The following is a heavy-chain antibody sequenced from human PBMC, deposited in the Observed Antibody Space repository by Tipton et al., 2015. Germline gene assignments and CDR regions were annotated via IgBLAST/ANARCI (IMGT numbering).Heavy chain of an antibody. CDR1: SGSVNYDGFY. CDR2: IDHNGRT. Sequence: TLSLTCTVSSGSVNYDGFYWSWIRQPPGKGLEWIGYIDHNGRTLYNPSLKTRVTISVDTSKNHFSLRLSSVTAADTAFYYCARDVYTHTNWFDPWGQGTLVTVSS. CDR3: ARDVYTHTNWFDP. V-gene: IGHV4-61*03. J-gene: IGHJ5*02.